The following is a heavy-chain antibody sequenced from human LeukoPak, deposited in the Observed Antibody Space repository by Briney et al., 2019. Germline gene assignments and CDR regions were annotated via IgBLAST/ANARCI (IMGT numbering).Heavy chain of an antibody. Sequence: KPSETLSLTCTVSGGSISSDGYYWSWIRQHPGKGLEWIGSIYYTGSTYYNPSLKSRATISVDTSKNHFSLKLTSVTAADTAVYYCARGTGGAAAADFDPWGQGTLVTVSS. J-gene: IGHJ5*02. D-gene: IGHD6-13*01. CDR3: ARGTGGAAAADFDP. V-gene: IGHV4-31*03. CDR1: GGSISSDGYY. CDR2: IYYTGST.